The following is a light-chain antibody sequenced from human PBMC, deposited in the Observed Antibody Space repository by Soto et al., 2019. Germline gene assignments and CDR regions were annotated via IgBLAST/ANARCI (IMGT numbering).Light chain of an antibody. J-gene: IGKJ1*01. CDR2: GAS. CDR3: QQYGSSPWT. Sequence: EIVLTQSPGTLSLSPGERATLSCRASQSVSSSYLGWYQQKPGQAPRLLIYGASSRATGIPDRFSGSRSGRDFTLNISRLEPEDFAVYYCQQYGSSPWTFGQGTKVEIK. V-gene: IGKV3-20*01. CDR1: QSVSSSY.